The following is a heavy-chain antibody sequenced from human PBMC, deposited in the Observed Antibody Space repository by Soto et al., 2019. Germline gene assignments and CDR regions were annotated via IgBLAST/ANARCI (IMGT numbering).Heavy chain of an antibody. CDR3: AKPEVKPTQYYFDY. CDR2: ITGSGGST. D-gene: IGHD2-21*01. J-gene: IGHJ4*02. Sequence: PGGSLRLSCAASGFTFSNYAMSWVRQAPGKGLEWVSAITGSGGSTYYADSVKGRFTISRDNSGNRLYLQMNSLRAEDTAVYYCAKPEVKPTQYYFDYWGQGTLVTVSS. V-gene: IGHV3-23*01. CDR1: GFTFSNYA.